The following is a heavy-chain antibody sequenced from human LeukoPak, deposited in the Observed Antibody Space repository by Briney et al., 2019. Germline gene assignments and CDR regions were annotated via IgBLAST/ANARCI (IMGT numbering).Heavy chain of an antibody. CDR1: GGTFSSYA. CDR3: ARDISYGSGSYGLWVYFDY. J-gene: IGHJ4*02. D-gene: IGHD3-10*01. CDR2: IIPILGIA. V-gene: IGHV1-69*04. Sequence: ASVKVSCKASGGTFSSYAISWMRQAPGQGLEWMGRIIPILGIANYAQKFQGRVTITADKSTSTAYMELSSLRSEDTAVYYCARDISYGSGSYGLWVYFDYWGQGTLVTVSS.